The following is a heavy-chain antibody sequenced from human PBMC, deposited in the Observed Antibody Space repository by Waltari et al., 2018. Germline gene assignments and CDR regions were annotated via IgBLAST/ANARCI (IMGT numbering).Heavy chain of an antibody. Sequence: VQLQQSDPGLVQPSQPLSLTCAISGVRVSNDTVIRSWISESASTGLEWLGRTYYRAKWYNDYAAPVKSRITVNPYTSKNQFSLQLNSVTPEDTAVYYCARGALWAFHIWGQGTMVTVSS. CDR2: TYYRAKWYN. CDR3: ARGALWAFHI. J-gene: IGHJ3*02. V-gene: IGHV6-1*01. D-gene: IGHD2-21*01. CDR1: GVRVSNDTVI.